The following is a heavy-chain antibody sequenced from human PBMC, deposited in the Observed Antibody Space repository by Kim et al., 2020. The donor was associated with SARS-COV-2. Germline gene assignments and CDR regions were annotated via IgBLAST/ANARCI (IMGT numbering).Heavy chain of an antibody. CDR3: ARATSTYFDSSGYPVLDAFDI. D-gene: IGHD6-19*01. V-gene: IGHV3-21*01. CDR1: GFNFKTYT. J-gene: IGHJ3*02. CDR2: ISTGGSYT. Sequence: GGSLRLSCAASGFNFKTYTMTWVRQAPGKGLEWVSSISTGGSYTFYADSVKGRFTISRDNARISLFLQMYGLRVEDTAIYYCARATSTYFDSSGYPVLDAFDIWGQGTLVSVSS.